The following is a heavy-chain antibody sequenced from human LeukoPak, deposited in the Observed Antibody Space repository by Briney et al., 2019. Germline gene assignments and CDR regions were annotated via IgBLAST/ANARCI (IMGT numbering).Heavy chain of an antibody. CDR2: IYASGTT. J-gene: IGHJ4*01. V-gene: IGHV4-4*07. CDR1: GGSVTTSY. CDR3: ARDLGYESSGYHF. Sequence: PSATLSLTCTVSGGSVTTSYWRWIRQHAGKGLEWIGRIYASGTTNYTPSVKSRVTMSLDTAKNQFSLKLNSVTAADTAVYYCARDLGYESSGYHFWGLGILVTVSS. D-gene: IGHD3-22*01.